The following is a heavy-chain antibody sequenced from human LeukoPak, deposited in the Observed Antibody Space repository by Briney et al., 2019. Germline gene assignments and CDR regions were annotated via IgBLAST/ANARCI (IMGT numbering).Heavy chain of an antibody. J-gene: IGHJ4*02. V-gene: IGHV4-34*01. CDR2: INHRGSA. Sequence: SETLSLTCAVYGGSFSGHYWGWIRQPPGKGLEWIGDINHRGSANYNPSLKSRVVLSVDTSKKQFSLRINSVTAADTAVYYCARQRTAGTKVIDYWGQGTLVTVSS. CDR1: GGSFSGHY. D-gene: IGHD1-1*01. CDR3: ARQRTAGTKVIDY.